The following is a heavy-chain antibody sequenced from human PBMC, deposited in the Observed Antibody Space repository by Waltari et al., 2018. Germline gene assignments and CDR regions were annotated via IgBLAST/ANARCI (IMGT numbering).Heavy chain of an antibody. Sequence: QVQLQQSGPGLVKSSQTLSLTCTVSGGPITSGSYYWTWISQPAGKGLEWMGRTYTSGSTKYNPSFESRVTISVDTSKDQFSLKLSSVTAADTAVYFCARGTYSYGFGNYYYHYGMDAWGQGTTVTVSS. CDR1: GGPITSGSYY. V-gene: IGHV4-61*02. CDR3: ARGTYSYGFGNYYYHYGMDA. J-gene: IGHJ6*02. D-gene: IGHD5-18*01. CDR2: TYTSGST.